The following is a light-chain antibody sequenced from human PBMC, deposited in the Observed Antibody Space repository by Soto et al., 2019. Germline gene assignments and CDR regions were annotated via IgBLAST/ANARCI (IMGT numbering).Light chain of an antibody. Sequence: EIVLTQSPGTLSLSPGERATLSCRASEFLSSSYLVWYQQKPGQAPRLLIYAASRMATGIADRFSGSGSATEYMITNNRLVHCDFAMYYSQPQGNFGQGTKLEIK. CDR1: EFLSSSY. CDR3: QPQGN. CDR2: AAS. V-gene: IGKV3-20*01. J-gene: IGKJ2*01.